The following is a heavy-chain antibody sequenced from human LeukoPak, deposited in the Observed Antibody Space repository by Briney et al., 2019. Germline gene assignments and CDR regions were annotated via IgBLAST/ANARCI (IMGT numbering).Heavy chain of an antibody. CDR3: ARGGPDFWSGYRLYGMDV. CDR1: GGSISSYY. J-gene: IGHJ6*02. D-gene: IGHD3-3*01. V-gene: IGHV4-59*01. CDR2: IYYSGST. Sequence: SETLSLTCTVSGGSISSYYWSWVRQPPGKGLEWIGYIYYSGSTNYNPSLKSRVTISVDTSKNQFSLKLSSVTAADTAVYYCARGGPDFWSGYRLYGMDVWGQGTTVTVSS.